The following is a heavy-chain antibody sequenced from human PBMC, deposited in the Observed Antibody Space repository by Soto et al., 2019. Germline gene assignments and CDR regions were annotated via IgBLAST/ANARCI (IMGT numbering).Heavy chain of an antibody. D-gene: IGHD6-19*01. CDR2: IWYDGSNK. Sequence: QVQLVESGGGVDQRGGSLRLSCAASGFTFSSYGMHWVRQAPGKGLEWVAVIWYDGSNKYYADSVKGRYTISRDDSKNTVYLQMNSLGAEDTAVYYCTRDPLIAVAAYDAFDIWGQGTSVTVSS. CDR1: GFTFSSYG. V-gene: IGHV3-33*01. CDR3: TRDPLIAVAAYDAFDI. J-gene: IGHJ3*02.